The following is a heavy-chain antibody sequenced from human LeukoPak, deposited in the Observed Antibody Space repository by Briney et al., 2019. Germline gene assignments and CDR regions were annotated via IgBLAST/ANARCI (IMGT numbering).Heavy chain of an antibody. CDR2: ISWNSGSI. J-gene: IGHJ4*02. V-gene: IGHV3-9*01. Sequence: PGRSLRLSCAASGFTFDDYARHWVRQAPGKGLEWVSGISWNSGSIGYADSVKGRFTISRDNAKNSLYLQMNSLRAEDTALYYCAKDRHWGQGTVVTVSS. CDR1: GFTFDDYA. CDR3: AKDRH.